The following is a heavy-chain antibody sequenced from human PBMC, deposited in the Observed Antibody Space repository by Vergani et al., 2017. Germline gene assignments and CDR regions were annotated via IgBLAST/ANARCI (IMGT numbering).Heavy chain of an antibody. J-gene: IGHJ6*02. Sequence: QVQLVQSGAEVKKPGSSVKVSCKASGGTFSSYVISWVRQAPGQGLEWMGGIIPIFGTVNYAQKFQGRVTIIADKSTSTAYVEVSSLRSEDTAVYYCAGALHGYSNLETMRYGMDVWGQGTTVTVSS. CDR2: IIPIFGTV. D-gene: IGHD4-11*01. V-gene: IGHV1-69*06. CDR1: GGTFSSYV. CDR3: AGALHGYSNLETMRYGMDV.